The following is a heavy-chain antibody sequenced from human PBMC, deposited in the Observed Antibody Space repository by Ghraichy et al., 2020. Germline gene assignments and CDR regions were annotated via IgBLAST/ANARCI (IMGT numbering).Heavy chain of an antibody. Sequence: GESLNISCAASGFTSSSYSMNWVRQAPGKGLEWVSSISSSSSYIYYADSVKGRFTISRDNAKNSLYLQMNSLRAEDTAVYYCARENGSSTGSYYYGMDVWGQGTTVTVSS. CDR2: ISSSSSYI. J-gene: IGHJ6*02. V-gene: IGHV3-21*01. CDR3: ARENGSSTGSYYYGMDV. D-gene: IGHD2-2*01. CDR1: GFTSSSYS.